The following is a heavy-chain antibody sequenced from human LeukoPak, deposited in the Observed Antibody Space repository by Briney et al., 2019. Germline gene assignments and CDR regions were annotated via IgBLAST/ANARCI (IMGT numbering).Heavy chain of an antibody. Sequence: GGSLRLSCAASGFTFSSYSMNWVRQAPGKGLEWVSSISSSSSYIYYADSVKGRFTISRDDAKNSLYLQMNSLRAEDTAVYYCARKDFWSGYYMYCYYYYMDVWGKGTTVTVSS. J-gene: IGHJ6*03. V-gene: IGHV3-21*01. CDR1: GFTFSSYS. D-gene: IGHD3-3*01. CDR2: ISSSSSYI. CDR3: ARKDFWSGYYMYCYYYYMDV.